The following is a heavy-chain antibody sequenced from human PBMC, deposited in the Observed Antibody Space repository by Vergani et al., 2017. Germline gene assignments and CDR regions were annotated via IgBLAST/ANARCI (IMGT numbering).Heavy chain of an antibody. CDR1: GFTFSSYG. V-gene: IGHV3-30*02. D-gene: IGHD3-9*01. CDR2: IRYDGSNK. J-gene: IGHJ4*02. CDR3: AKSSNDILTGYYHFDY. Sequence: VQLLESGGGLVQPGGSLRLSCAASGFTFSSYGMHWVRQAPGKGLEWVAFIRYDGSNKYYADSVKGRFTISRDNSKNTLYLQMNSLRAEDTAVYYCAKSSNDILTGYYHFDYWGQGTLVTVSS.